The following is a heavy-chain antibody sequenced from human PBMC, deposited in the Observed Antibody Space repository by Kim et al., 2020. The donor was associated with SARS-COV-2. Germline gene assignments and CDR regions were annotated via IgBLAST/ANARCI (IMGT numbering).Heavy chain of an antibody. CDR1: GDSISSSNSY. V-gene: IGHV4-39*01. Sequence: SETLSLTCTVSGDSISSSNSYWGWIRQSPGKGLEWIGSMFHSGSTYYNPSLKSRVTISVDTSKNQFSLMLSSVTAADTSVYYCARSYTAMVFFDSWGQGSLVTVSS. J-gene: IGHJ4*02. CDR2: MFHSGST. CDR3: ARSYTAMVFFDS. D-gene: IGHD5-18*01.